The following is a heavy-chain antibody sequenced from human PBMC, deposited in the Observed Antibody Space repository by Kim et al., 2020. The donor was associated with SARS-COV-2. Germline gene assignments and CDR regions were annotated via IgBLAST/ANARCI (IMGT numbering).Heavy chain of an antibody. CDR3: ARGRATEWVVDLTTYYYG. V-gene: IGHV5-10-1*01. J-gene: IGHJ6*01. CDR1: GYRLTTYW. D-gene: IGHD1-1*01. CDR2: IDPTDSHI. Sequence: GESLKISCQGSGYRLTTYWITLVRQMPGKGLEWMGNIDPTDSHIKYNPSFQGHATISADKSISTAYLQWSSLKASDTAMYYCARGRATEWVVDLTTYYYG.